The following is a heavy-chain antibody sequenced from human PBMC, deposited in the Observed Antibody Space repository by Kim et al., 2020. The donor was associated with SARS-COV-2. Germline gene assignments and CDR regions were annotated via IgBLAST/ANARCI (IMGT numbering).Heavy chain of an antibody. V-gene: IGHV1-3*01. CDR3: ARGGYCSGSCCYSPHFEYYDFGRDV. CDR2: INAGNGNT. CDR1: GYTFTNYA. Sequence: ASVKVSCKASGYTFTNYAMHWVRPAPGQRLEWMGWINAGNGNTKYSQKFQGRVTSIRDTSASTAYMELSSLRSEDTAVYYCARGGYCSGSCCYSPHFEYYDFGRDVGGQETTVTVSS. J-gene: IGHJ6*02. D-gene: IGHD2-15*01.